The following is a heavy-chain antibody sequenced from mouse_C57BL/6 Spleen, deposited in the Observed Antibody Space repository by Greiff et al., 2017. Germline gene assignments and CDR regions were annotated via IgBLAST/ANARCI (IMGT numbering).Heavy chain of an antibody. CDR1: GFSLTSYG. D-gene: IGHD4-1*01. CDR2: IWGDGST. V-gene: IGHV2-3*01. Sequence: VMLVVSGPGLVAPSQSLSITCTVSGFSLTSYGVSWVRQPPGKGLEWVGVIWGDGSTNYHSAPISRLSISKDNSKSQVFLKLNSLQTDDTATYYCAKNWDGFAYWGQGTLVTVSA. J-gene: IGHJ3*01. CDR3: AKNWDGFAY.